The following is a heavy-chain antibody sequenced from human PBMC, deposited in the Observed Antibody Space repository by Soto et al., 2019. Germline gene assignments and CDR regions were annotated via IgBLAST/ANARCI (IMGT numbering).Heavy chain of an antibody. Sequence: PVGSLRLSCAASGSTFSTYTMNWVRQAPGKGLEWISSISSGSSYIYYAGSVKGRFTISRDNAKNSLFLQMNSLRADDTAVYYCARDILSGGAYPDSWGQGTKVTVSS. V-gene: IGHV3-21*01. CDR1: GSTFSTYT. D-gene: IGHD3-10*01. CDR3: ARDILSGGAYPDS. J-gene: IGHJ5*01. CDR2: ISSGSSYI.